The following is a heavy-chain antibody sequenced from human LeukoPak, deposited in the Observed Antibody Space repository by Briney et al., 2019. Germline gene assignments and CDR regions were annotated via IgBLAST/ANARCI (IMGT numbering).Heavy chain of an antibody. D-gene: IGHD3-16*01. CDR2: IYESGSA. CDR3: ARHYGP. J-gene: IGHJ5*02. V-gene: IGHV4-30-2*03. Sequence: PSQTLSLTCTVSGGSISSGDYYWSWIRQPPGKGLEWIGSIYESGSAYYNPSLKSRITMSVDTSENQCSLKLTSVTAADTAVYYCARHYGPWGQGTLVTVSS. CDR1: GGSISSGDYY.